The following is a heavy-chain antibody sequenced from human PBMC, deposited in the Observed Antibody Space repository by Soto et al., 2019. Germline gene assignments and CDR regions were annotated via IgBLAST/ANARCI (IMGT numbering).Heavy chain of an antibody. V-gene: IGHV2-70*04. Sequence: SCPTLVNPTQTLTLTCTFSGFSLSTSGMRVSWIRQPPGKALEWLARIDWDDDKFYSTSLKTRLTISKDTSKNQVVLTVTNMDPVDTATYYCARDPLGYYGMDVWGQGTTVTVSS. D-gene: IGHD3-16*01. CDR1: GFSLSTSGMR. J-gene: IGHJ6*02. CDR2: IDWDDDK. CDR3: ARDPLGYYGMDV.